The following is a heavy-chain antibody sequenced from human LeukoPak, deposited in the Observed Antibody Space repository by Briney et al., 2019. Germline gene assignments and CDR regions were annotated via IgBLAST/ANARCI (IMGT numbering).Heavy chain of an antibody. Sequence: GGSLRLSCAASGFTFSSYAMHWVRQAPGKGLEWVAVISYDGSNKYYADSVKGRFTISRDNSKNTLYLQMNSLRAEDTAVYYCERDRGVGAISPINWFDPWGQGTLVTVSS. D-gene: IGHD1-26*01. J-gene: IGHJ5*02. V-gene: IGHV3-30-3*01. CDR3: ERDRGVGAISPINWFDP. CDR2: ISYDGSNK. CDR1: GFTFSSYA.